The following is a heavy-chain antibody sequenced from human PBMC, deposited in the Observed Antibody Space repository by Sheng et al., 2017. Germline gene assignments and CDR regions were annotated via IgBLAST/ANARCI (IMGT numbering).Heavy chain of an antibody. D-gene: IGHD3-10*01. V-gene: IGHV1-69*02. Sequence: QVQLVQSGAEVKKPGSSVKVSCKASGGTFSSYTISWVRQAPGQGLEWMGRIIPILGIANYAQKFQGRVTITADKSTSTAYMELSSLRSEDTAVYYCARNLLWFGPNAFDIWGQGTMVTVSS. CDR1: GGTFSSYT. J-gene: IGHJ3*02. CDR2: IIPILGIA. CDR3: ARNLLWFGPNAFDI.